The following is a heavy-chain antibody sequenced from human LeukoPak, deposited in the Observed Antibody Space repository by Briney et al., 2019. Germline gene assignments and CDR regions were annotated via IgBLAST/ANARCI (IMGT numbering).Heavy chain of an antibody. Sequence: GGSLRLSCAASGFTFSSYSMNWVRQAPGKGLEWASSISSSSSYIYYADSVKGRFTISRDNAENSLYLQMNSLRAEDTAVYYCAREGWIQLWLRTLDYYYYMDVWGKGTTVTVSS. J-gene: IGHJ6*03. V-gene: IGHV3-21*01. CDR1: GFTFSSYS. D-gene: IGHD5-18*01. CDR2: ISSSSSYI. CDR3: AREGWIQLWLRTLDYYYYMDV.